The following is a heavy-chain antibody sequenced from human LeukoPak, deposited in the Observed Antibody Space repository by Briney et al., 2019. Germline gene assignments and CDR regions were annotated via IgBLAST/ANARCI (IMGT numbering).Heavy chain of an antibody. CDR2: TYYRSTWYN. V-gene: IGHV6-1*01. CDR3: ARRLTQYDCFDP. J-gene: IGHJ5*02. D-gene: IGHD2-2*01. CDR1: GDSVSSNSVT. Sequence: QTLSLTCAISGDSVSSNSVTWNWIRQSPSRGLEWLGRTYYRSTWYNDYAVSVRGRITVNPDTSKNQFSLHLNSVTPEDTAIYYCARRLTQYDCFDPWGQGILVTVSS.